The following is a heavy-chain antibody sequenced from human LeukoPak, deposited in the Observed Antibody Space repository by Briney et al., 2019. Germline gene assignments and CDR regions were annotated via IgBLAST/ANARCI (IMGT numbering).Heavy chain of an antibody. CDR1: GFTFSSYS. D-gene: IGHD3-9*01. CDR2: ITSTSRYI. Sequence: GGSLRLSCAASGFTFSSYSMNWVRQAPGKGLEWVSSITSTSRYIYYADSVKGRFTISRDNAKNSLYLQMNSLRAEDTAVYYCARDTYDILTGYYKWAFDIWGQGTMVTVSS. CDR3: ARDTYDILTGYYKWAFDI. J-gene: IGHJ3*02. V-gene: IGHV3-21*01.